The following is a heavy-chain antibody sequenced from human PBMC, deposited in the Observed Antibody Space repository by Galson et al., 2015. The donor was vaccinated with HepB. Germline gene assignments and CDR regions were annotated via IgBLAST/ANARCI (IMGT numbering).Heavy chain of an antibody. CDR1: GYSISSAYY. CDR3: ARIVVAGHLDY. Sequence: ETLSLTCAVSGYSISSAYYWGWIRQSPGKGLEWIGSIYHSGSTYCNPSLKGRVTISVDTSKNQFSLKLSSVTAADTAVYYCARIVVAGHLDYWGQGTLVAVSS. V-gene: IGHV4-38-2*01. CDR2: IYHSGST. J-gene: IGHJ4*02. D-gene: IGHD6-19*01.